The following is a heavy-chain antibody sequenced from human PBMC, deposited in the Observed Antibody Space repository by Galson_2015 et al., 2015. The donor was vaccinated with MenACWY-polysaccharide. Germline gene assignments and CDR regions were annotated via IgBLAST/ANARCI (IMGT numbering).Heavy chain of an antibody. Sequence: SETLSLTCSVSRGSIIARDYCWGWIRQTPGRGLEWMGTIYFSGDTFYNPSLKSRITISLDTSRNQFSLKLTSVTAADTAVYFCAAYHASGSSFAYWGQGTLVPVSS. V-gene: IGHV4-39*07. D-gene: IGHD3-10*01. CDR3: AAYHASGSSFAY. J-gene: IGHJ4*02. CDR2: IYFSGDT. CDR1: RGSIIARDYC.